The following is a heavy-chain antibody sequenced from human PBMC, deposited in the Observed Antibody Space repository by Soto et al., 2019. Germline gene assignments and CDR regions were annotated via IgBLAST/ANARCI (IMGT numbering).Heavy chain of an antibody. J-gene: IGHJ6*04. Sequence: QITLKESGPTLVKPTQTLTLTCTFSGFSVSTSAVGVGWIRQPPGKALEWLALIYGDDDERYSPGLKSRLTITKDTSKNQVVLTMTNMDPVDTATYYCAHKGGRGAGMDVWGKGTTVTVSS. CDR3: AHKGGRGAGMDV. V-gene: IGHV2-5*02. CDR1: GFSVSTSAVG. CDR2: IYGDDDE. D-gene: IGHD2-15*01.